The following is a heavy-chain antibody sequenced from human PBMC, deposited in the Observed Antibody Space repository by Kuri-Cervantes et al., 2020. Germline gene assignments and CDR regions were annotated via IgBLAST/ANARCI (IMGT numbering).Heavy chain of an antibody. CDR3: AREGRSVLVTGTSAFDN. CDR2: FSYDGNKE. V-gene: IGHV3-30-3*01. Sequence: GGSLRLSGAASGFTLSSYSMHWVRQAPGKGLEWVAVFSYDGNKEHYADPVKGRFTISRDNTKNSLYLQMNSLRVEDTAVYYCAREGRSVLVTGTSAFDNWGQGTLVTVSS. D-gene: IGHD2-21*02. CDR1: GFTLSSYS. J-gene: IGHJ4*02.